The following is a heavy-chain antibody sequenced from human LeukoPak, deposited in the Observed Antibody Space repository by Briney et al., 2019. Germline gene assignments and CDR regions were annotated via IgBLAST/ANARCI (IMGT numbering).Heavy chain of an antibody. V-gene: IGHV5-51*01. Sequence: HGESLKISCKGSGYSFTSYWIGWVRQMPGKGLEWMGIIYPGDSDTRYSPSFQGQVTISADKSISTAYLQWSSLKASDTAMYYCARIQDSYSSGWYLGYWGQGTLVTVSS. CDR1: GYSFTSYW. CDR3: ARIQDSYSSGWYLGY. D-gene: IGHD6-19*01. J-gene: IGHJ4*02. CDR2: IYPGDSDT.